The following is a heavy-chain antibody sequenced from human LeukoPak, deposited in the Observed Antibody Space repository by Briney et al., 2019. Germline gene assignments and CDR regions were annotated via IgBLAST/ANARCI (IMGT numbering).Heavy chain of an antibody. Sequence: GGSLRLSCAASGFTFSSYAMHWVRQAPGKGLEWVAVISYDGSNKYYADSVKGRFTISRDNSKNTLYLQMNSLRAEDTAVYYCARDPRVYGSGNGMDVWGQGTTVTVSS. D-gene: IGHD3-10*01. V-gene: IGHV3-30-3*01. CDR2: ISYDGSNK. CDR1: GFTFSSYA. J-gene: IGHJ6*02. CDR3: ARDPRVYGSGNGMDV.